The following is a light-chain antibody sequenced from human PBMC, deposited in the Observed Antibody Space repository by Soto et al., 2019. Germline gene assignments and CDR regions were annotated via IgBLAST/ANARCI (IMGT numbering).Light chain of an antibody. J-gene: IGLJ1*01. V-gene: IGLV1-47*01. CDR3: AAWDDSLSAFYV. CDR1: SSNIGSNY. CDR2: RNN. Sequence: QSALPQPAPASRTPGQMVTITCSGSSSNIGSNYVYWYQQLPGTAPKLLIYRNNQRPSGVPDRFSGSKSGTSASLAISGLRSEDEADYYCAAWDDSLSAFYVFGTGTKVTVL.